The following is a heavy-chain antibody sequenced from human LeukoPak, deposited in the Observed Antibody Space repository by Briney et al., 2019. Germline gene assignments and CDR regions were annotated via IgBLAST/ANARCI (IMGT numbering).Heavy chain of an antibody. Sequence: PSETLSLTCAVYGGTFRGYYWSWIRQSPAKGLEWIGQIYHTGSTNYNPSLESRVTISLDTPNNQFSLKLTSVTAADTAVYYCARDDFGVALGGAWGKGTTVTVSS. CDR1: GGTFRGYY. CDR3: ARDDFGVALGGA. J-gene: IGHJ6*04. D-gene: IGHD3-3*01. V-gene: IGHV4-34*01. CDR2: IYHTGST.